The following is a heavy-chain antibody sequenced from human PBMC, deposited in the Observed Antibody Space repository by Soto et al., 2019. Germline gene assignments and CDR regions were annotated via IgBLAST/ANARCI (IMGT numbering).Heavy chain of an antibody. J-gene: IGHJ4*02. CDR2: IDPSNSYA. CDR3: ARHQAGSGNTKFAS. D-gene: IGHD3-10*01. Sequence: PGETLQLSFQSLQYSFTVFCASGVRQVPGKGLEWMGRIDPSNSYASYSPSFEGHVTISAERSTSTAYLQWDTLRASDSAIDVCARHQAGSGNTKFASWGQGTQVPVS. CDR1: QYSFTVFC. V-gene: IGHV5-10-1*01.